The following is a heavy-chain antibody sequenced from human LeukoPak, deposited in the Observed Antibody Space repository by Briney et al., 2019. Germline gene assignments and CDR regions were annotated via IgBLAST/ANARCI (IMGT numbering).Heavy chain of an antibody. J-gene: IGHJ5*02. CDR1: GFTFSSYE. CDR3: ARARISDWLPRWFDP. D-gene: IGHD3-9*01. CDR2: ISSSGSTI. V-gene: IGHV3-48*03. Sequence: GGSLRLSCAASGFTFSSYEMNWVRQAPGKGLEWVSYISSSGSTIYYADSVKGRFTISRDNAKNSLYLQMNSLRAADTAVYYCARARISDWLPRWFDPWGQGTLVTVSS.